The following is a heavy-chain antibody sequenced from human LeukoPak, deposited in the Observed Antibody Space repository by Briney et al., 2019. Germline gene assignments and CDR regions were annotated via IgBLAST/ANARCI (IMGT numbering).Heavy chain of an antibody. CDR1: DDSITMYY. CDR2: IYYSGST. Sequence: SETLSLTCTVSDDSITMYYWTWIRQPPGKGLEWIGYIYYSGSTNYNPSLKSRVTISVDTSKNQFSLKLSSVAAADTAVYYCARGALLWFGDRMEYYFDYWGQGTLLTVSS. J-gene: IGHJ4*02. D-gene: IGHD3-10*01. CDR3: ARGALLWFGDRMEYYFDY. V-gene: IGHV4-59*01.